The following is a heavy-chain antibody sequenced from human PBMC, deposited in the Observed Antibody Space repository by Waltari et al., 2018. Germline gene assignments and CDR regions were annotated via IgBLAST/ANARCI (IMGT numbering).Heavy chain of an antibody. CDR1: GFTFSSYE. D-gene: IGHD3-9*01. J-gene: IGHJ6*02. Sequence: EVQLVESGGGLVQPGGSLRLSCSASGFTFSSYEMNWVRQAPGKGLEWVSYISSSGTTIYYADVEKGRITITRDNAKNSLYLQMNSLRAEDTAVYYGAGLFTSFDWSRGRGYYYGMDVWGQGTTVTVSS. CDR3: AGLFTSFDWSRGRGYYYGMDV. CDR2: ISSSGTTI. V-gene: IGHV3-48*03.